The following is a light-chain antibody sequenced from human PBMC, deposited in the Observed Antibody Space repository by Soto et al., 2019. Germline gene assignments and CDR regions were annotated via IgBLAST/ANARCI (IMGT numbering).Light chain of an antibody. V-gene: IGKV3-15*01. CDR1: QSVSSN. Sequence: ESVFNLSPSALSVSPGDRATLSCTASQSVSSNLAWYQQKPGQAPRLLIYGASTRATGIPARFSGSGSGTEFTLTVSSLQSEDFAVYYCQQYTKWPPFTFGPGTKVDIK. CDR3: QQYTKWPPFT. J-gene: IGKJ3*01. CDR2: GAS.